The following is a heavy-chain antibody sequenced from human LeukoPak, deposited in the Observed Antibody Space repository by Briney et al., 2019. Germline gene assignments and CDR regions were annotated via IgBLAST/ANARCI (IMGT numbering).Heavy chain of an antibody. CDR2: IGWTPTII. V-gene: IGHV3-48*01. CDR3: ARDYRYAFDH. Sequence: GGSLKLSCAASGFSFADYSLNWVRQAPGKGLEWVSYIGWTPTIIDYADSVKARFTISRDNAKKSMYLQLNGLRVEDTAVYYCARDYRYAFDHWGQGVLVTVSS. CDR1: GFSFADYS. J-gene: IGHJ4*02. D-gene: IGHD2-8*01.